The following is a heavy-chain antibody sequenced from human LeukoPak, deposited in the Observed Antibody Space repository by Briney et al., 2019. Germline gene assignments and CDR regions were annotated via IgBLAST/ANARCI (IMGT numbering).Heavy chain of an antibody. J-gene: IGHJ4*02. CDR2: INPNSGGT. V-gene: IGHV1-2*04. Sequence: ASVKVSCKASGYTFTGYYMHWVRQAPGQGLEWMGWINPNSGGTNYAQKFQGWVTMTRDTSISTAYMELSRLRSDDTAVYYCAREGYYYDSSGYQTRPFDYWGQGTLVTVSS. CDR3: AREGYYYDSSGYQTRPFDY. CDR1: GYTFTGYY. D-gene: IGHD3-22*01.